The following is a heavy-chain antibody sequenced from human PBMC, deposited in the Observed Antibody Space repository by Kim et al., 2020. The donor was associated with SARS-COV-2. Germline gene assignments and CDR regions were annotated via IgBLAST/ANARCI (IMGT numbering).Heavy chain of an antibody. V-gene: IGHV4-30-4*01. J-gene: IGHJ4*02. CDR1: GGSFSSGDYY. D-gene: IGHD3-3*01. CDR2: IYYSGCT. Sequence: SETLSLTCTVSGGSFSSGDYYWSWIRQPPGKGLEWIGYIYYSGCTYYNLSLKSRVTISVDTSKNQFSLKLSSVTAADTAVYYCARVRFSITIFGVVTRLFYNGGQGTLFTVPS. CDR3: ARVRFSITIFGVVTRLFYN.